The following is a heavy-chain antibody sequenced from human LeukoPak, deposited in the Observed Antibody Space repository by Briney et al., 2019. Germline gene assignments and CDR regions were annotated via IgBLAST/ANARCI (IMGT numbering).Heavy chain of an antibody. D-gene: IGHD3-16*02. J-gene: IGHJ6*02. V-gene: IGHV4-34*01. CDR3: ARDVIGYYYGMDV. Sequence: PSETLSLTCAVYGGSFSGYYWSWIRQPPGKGLEWIGEINHSGSTNHNPSLKSRVTISVDTSKNQFSLKLSSVTAADTAVYYCARDVIGYYYGMDVWGQGTTVTVSS. CDR2: INHSGST. CDR1: GGSFSGYY.